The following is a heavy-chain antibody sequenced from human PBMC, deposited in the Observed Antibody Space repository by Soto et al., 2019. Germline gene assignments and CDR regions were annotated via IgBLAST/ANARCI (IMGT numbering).Heavy chain of an antibody. CDR3: ARNMDYYYGPGSGNGHGF. J-gene: IGHJ6*02. Sequence: QVQLVQSGAEVKEPGDSVRVSCEASGYTFTAYYINLVRQAPGQGLEWMGSINPKFGDTTYAQDFQSRVSMTRDMSISTGYMELSRLTSADTAIYYCARNMDYYYGPGSGNGHGFWGQGTTVTVFS. CDR1: GYTFTAYY. D-gene: IGHD3-10*01. CDR2: INPKFGDT. V-gene: IGHV1-2*02.